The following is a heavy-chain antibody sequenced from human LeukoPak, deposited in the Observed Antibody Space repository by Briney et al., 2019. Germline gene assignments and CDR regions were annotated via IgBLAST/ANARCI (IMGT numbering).Heavy chain of an antibody. V-gene: IGHV1-2*02. CDR2: INPNSGGT. Sequence: ASVTVSCKASGYTFTGYYMHWVRQAPGQGLEWMGWINPNSGGTNYAQKFQGRVTMTRDTSISTAYMELSRLRSDDTAVYYCARDWAGAAAGTTTKYYYYGMDVWGQGTTVTVSS. J-gene: IGHJ6*02. CDR1: GYTFTGYY. CDR3: ARDWAGAAAGTTTKYYYYGMDV. D-gene: IGHD6-13*01.